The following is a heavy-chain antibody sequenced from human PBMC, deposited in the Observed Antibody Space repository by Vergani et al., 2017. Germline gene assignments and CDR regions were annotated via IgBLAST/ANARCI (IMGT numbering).Heavy chain of an antibody. V-gene: IGHV1-69*12. CDR2: IIPIFGTA. CDR3: ARDRGYYGSATXVSGSNYYYYGMDV. Sequence: QVQLVQSGAEVKKPGSSVKVSCKASGGTFSSYAISWVRQTPGQGLEWMGGIIPIFGTANYAQKFQGRVTITADESTSTAYMELSSLRSEDTAVYYCARDRGYYGSATXVSGSNYYYYGMDVWGQGTTATVSS. CDR1: GGTFSSYA. D-gene: IGHD3-10*01. J-gene: IGHJ6*02.